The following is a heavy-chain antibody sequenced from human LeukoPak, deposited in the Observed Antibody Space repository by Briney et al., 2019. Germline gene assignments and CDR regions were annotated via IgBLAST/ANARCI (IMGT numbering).Heavy chain of an antibody. Sequence: SETLSLTCAVYGGSFSGYYWSWIRQPPGKGLEWIEEINHSGSTNYNPSLKSRVTISVDTSKNQFSLKLSSVTAADTAVYYCARRLGYCSSTSCYTPSWFDPWGQGTLVTVSS. V-gene: IGHV4-34*01. CDR3: ARRLGYCSSTSCYTPSWFDP. CDR1: GGSFSGYY. J-gene: IGHJ5*02. CDR2: INHSGST. D-gene: IGHD2-2*02.